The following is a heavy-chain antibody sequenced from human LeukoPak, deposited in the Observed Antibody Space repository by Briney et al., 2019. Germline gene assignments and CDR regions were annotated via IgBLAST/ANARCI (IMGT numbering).Heavy chain of an antibody. J-gene: IGHJ4*02. Sequence: PGGSLRLSCAASGFTFSSYGMHWVRQAPGKGLEWVAFIRYDGSNKYYADSVKGRFTISRDNSKNTLYLQMNSLRAEDTAVYYCAKDPVGIVVVPAAGPGDYWGQGTLVTVSS. CDR1: GFTFSSYG. CDR2: IRYDGSNK. CDR3: AKDPVGIVVVPAAGPGDY. D-gene: IGHD2-2*01. V-gene: IGHV3-30*02.